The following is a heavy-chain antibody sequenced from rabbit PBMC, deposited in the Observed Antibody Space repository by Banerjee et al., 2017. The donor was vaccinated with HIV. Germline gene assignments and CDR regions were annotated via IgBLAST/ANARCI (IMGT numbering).Heavy chain of an antibody. CDR2: INSNTGNT. J-gene: IGHJ4*01. CDR3: ARDLAGVIGWNFNL. V-gene: IGHV1S45*01. Sequence: QQQLEESGGGLVKPGASLTLTCTASGFDFSSNAMCWVRQAPGKGLEWIACINSNTGNTVYASWAKGRFTISKTSSTTVTLQMTSLTAADTATYFCARDLAGVIGWNFNLWGQGTLVTVS. D-gene: IGHD4-1*01. CDR1: GFDFSSNA.